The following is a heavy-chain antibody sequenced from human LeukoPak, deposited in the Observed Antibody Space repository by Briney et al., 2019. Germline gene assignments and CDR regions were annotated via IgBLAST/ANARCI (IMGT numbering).Heavy chain of an antibody. V-gene: IGHV3-74*01. CDR1: GFTFSSYW. Sequence: GGSLRLSCAASGFTFSSYWMHWVRQAPGKGLVWVSRINSDGSSTSYADSVKGRFTISRDNAKNTLYLQMNSLRAEDTAVYYCARERIAVGRGFFDYWGQGTLVTVSS. CDR3: ARERIAVGRGFFDY. D-gene: IGHD6-19*01. CDR2: INSDGSST. J-gene: IGHJ4*02.